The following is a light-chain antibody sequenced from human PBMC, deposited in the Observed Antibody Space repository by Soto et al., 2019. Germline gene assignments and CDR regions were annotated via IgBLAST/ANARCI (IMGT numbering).Light chain of an antibody. V-gene: IGKV1-5*03. J-gene: IGKJ1*01. CDR1: QSINNW. CDR3: QMYNSYPWT. Sequence: DIQMTQSPSTLSASVGDRVTITCRASQSINNWLVWYQQKPGIAPKLLMYKASNLESGVPSRFSGSGSGTEFALTISSLQPDDIATYYCQMYNSYPWTFRQGTKV. CDR2: KAS.